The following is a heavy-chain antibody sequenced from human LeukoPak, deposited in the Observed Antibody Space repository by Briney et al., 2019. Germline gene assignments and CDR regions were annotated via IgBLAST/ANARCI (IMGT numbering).Heavy chain of an antibody. CDR2: IYADGNT. D-gene: IGHD4-17*01. V-gene: IGHV3-53*01. CDR1: GFFVNTNY. J-gene: IGHJ4*02. CDR3: ARDSYGDANFDS. Sequence: GGSLRLSCAASGFFVNTNYMTWVRQAPGRGPEWVSFIYADGNTYYADSVKGRFTISRDISKNAVYLQMNSLRAEDTAVYYCARDSYGDANFDSWGQGTLVTVSS.